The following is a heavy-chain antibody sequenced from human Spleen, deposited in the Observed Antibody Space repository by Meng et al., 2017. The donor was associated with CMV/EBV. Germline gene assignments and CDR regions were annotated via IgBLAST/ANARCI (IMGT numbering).Heavy chain of an antibody. CDR2: INPNSGDT. J-gene: IGHJ4*02. D-gene: IGHD5-18*01. V-gene: IGHV1-2*02. CDR1: GSIFNIYY. CDR3: ASGYNYGTPKFDY. Sequence: KASGSIFNIYYMHWMRQDPGQGLEWMGWINPNSGDTNYAQKFQGRVTMTRDTSISTAYMELSRLRSDDTAVYYCASGYNYGTPKFDYWGQGTLVTVSS.